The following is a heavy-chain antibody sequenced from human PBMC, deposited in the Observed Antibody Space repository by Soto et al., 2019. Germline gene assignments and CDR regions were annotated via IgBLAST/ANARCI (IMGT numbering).Heavy chain of an antibody. Sequence: QVKLQESGPGLEKPSGTLSLTCAVSGGSISSDRWWTWVRQAPGKGLEWIGEIHDSGSTNYNLSLTSRVTISIDKSKNQFSLEMTSVTAADTAIYYCAGQWAAGYGAFDPWGQGTLVTVSS. CDR2: IHDSGST. CDR1: GGSISSDRW. J-gene: IGHJ5*02. V-gene: IGHV4-4*02. D-gene: IGHD3-9*01. CDR3: AGQWAAGYGAFDP.